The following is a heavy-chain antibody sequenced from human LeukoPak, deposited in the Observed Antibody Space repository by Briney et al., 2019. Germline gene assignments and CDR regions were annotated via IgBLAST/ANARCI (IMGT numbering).Heavy chain of an antibody. CDR3: ARDRSLRESTNYYYYYMDV. Sequence: SETLSLTCTVSGGSISSYYWSWIRQPAGKGLEWIGRIYTSGSTNYNPSLKSRVTMSVDTSKNQFSLKLSSVTAADTAVYYCARDRSLRESTNYYYYYMDVWGKGTTVTVSS. CDR2: IYTSGST. V-gene: IGHV4-4*07. CDR1: GGSISSYY. J-gene: IGHJ6*03. D-gene: IGHD3-16*02.